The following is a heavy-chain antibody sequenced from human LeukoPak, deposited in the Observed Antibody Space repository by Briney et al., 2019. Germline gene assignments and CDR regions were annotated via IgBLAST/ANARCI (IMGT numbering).Heavy chain of an antibody. D-gene: IGHD5-24*01. CDR2: INPNSGGT. CDR3: AREGRWLHPYFDY. CDR1: GYTFTSYD. V-gene: IGHV1-2*02. J-gene: IGHJ4*02. Sequence: ASVKVSCKASGYTFTSYDINWVRQSTGQGLEWMGWINPNSGGTNYVQKFQGRVTMTRDTSISTAYMELSRLRSDDMAVYYCAREGRWLHPYFDYWGQGTLVTVSS.